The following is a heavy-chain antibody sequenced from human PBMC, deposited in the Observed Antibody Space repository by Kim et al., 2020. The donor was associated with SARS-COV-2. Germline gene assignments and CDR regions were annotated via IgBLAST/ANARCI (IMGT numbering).Heavy chain of an antibody. CDR1: GGSISSYY. J-gene: IGHJ4*02. CDR3: ARDYYGAV. V-gene: IGHV4-59*13. CDR2: IYYSGST. Sequence: SETLSLTCTVSGGSISSYYWSWIRQPPGKGLEWIGYIYYSGSTNYNPSLKSRVTISVDTSKNQFSLKLSSVIAADTAVYYCARDYYGAVWGQGTLVTVSS. D-gene: IGHD4-17*01.